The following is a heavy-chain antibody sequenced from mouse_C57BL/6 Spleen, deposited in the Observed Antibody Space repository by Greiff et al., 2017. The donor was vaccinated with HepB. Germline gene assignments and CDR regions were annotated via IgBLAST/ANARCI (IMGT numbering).Heavy chain of an antibody. V-gene: IGHV1-54*01. CDR1: GYAFTNYL. J-gene: IGHJ1*03. CDR3: ARGLVDWYFDV. Sequence: QVQLKQSGAELVRPGTSVKVSCKASGYAFTNYLIEWVKQRPGQGLEWIGVINPGSGGTNYNEKFKGKATLTADKSSSTAYMQLSSLTSEDSAVYFCARGLVDWYFDVWGTGTTVTVSS. D-gene: IGHD3-1*01. CDR2: INPGSGGT.